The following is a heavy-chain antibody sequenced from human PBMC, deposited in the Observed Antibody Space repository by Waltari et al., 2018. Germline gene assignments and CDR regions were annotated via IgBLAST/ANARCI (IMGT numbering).Heavy chain of an antibody. D-gene: IGHD7-27*01. Sequence: EVQLVESGGGLVQPGGSLRLSWATSGFTFSRYWMHWVRQAPGKGLVWVSRVNSDGTDTNYADSVKGRFTISRDNAKNTLYLQMNSLRAGDTAVYYCVRDLGSVDVFDIWGQGTMVSVSS. CDR1: GFTFSRYW. CDR2: VNSDGTDT. V-gene: IGHV3-74*01. CDR3: VRDLGSVDVFDI. J-gene: IGHJ3*02.